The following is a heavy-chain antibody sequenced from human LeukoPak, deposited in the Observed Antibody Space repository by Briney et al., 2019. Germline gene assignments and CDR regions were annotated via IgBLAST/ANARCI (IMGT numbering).Heavy chain of an antibody. V-gene: IGHV6-1*01. Sequence: PSQTLSLTCAISGDSVSSNTAAWSWIRQSPSRGLEWLGRTYYRSKWYYDYAVSVKSRISINPDTSKNQFSLQLSSVIPGDTAVYYCARDLNSGHDYWGQGTLVTVSS. CDR1: GDSVSSNTAA. CDR2: TYYRSKWYY. J-gene: IGHJ4*02. D-gene: IGHD6-19*01. CDR3: ARDLNSGHDY.